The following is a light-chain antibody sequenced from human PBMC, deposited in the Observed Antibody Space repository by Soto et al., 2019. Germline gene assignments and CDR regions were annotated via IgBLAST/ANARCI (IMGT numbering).Light chain of an antibody. CDR3: QQYNNWPRT. CDR1: QSVSSN. J-gene: IGKJ1*01. CDR2: GAS. V-gene: IGKV3-15*01. Sequence: EIVMTQSPATLSVSPGERATLSCRASQSVSSNLVWYQQKPGQAPRLLIYGASARAAGIPARFSGSGSGTDVTLTISSLQSEDFAVYYCQQYNNWPRTFGQGTKVEIK.